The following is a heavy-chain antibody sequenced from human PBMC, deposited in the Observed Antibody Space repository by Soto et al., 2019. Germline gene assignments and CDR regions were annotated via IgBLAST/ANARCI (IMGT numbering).Heavy chain of an antibody. V-gene: IGHV4-4*02. Sequence: QVQLQESGPGLVKPSGTLSLTCAVSGDSVSSPYYWRWVRQPPGKGLEWIEEVFHTGSTSYNPSLRSRVTISRDKSIHQFSLDLSSVTAADTAVYYCASSAGWYAVHSWGPGTLVIVSS. D-gene: IGHD2-15*01. CDR3: ASSAGWYAVHS. CDR2: VFHTGST. CDR1: GDSVSSPYY. J-gene: IGHJ4*02.